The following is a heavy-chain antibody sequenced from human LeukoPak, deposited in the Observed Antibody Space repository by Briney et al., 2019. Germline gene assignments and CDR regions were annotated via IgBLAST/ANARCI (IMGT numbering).Heavy chain of an antibody. Sequence: PSETLSLTCTVSGGSISSHYWSWVRQPPGKGLEWIGYLHYSGITSYNPSLKSRVTISVDTSKSQFSLKLTSVTAADTAVYYCARDGYTIASYFDYWGQGALVTVSS. CDR1: GGSISSHY. J-gene: IGHJ4*02. CDR3: ARDGYTIASYFDY. D-gene: IGHD5-24*01. CDR2: LHYSGIT. V-gene: IGHV4-59*11.